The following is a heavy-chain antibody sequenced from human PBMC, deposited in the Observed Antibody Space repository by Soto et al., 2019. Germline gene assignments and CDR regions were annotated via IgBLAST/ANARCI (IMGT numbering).Heavy chain of an antibody. J-gene: IGHJ3*02. CDR1: GYTFTYRY. D-gene: IGHD3-22*01. CDR3: ARSYYYDSSGYLDAFDI. V-gene: IGHV1-45*02. Sequence: SVKVSCKASGYTFTYRYLHWVRQAPGQALEWMGWITPFNGNTNYAQKFQDRVTITRDRSMSTAYMELSSLRSEDTAMYYCARSYYYDSSGYLDAFDIWGQGTMVTVSS. CDR2: ITPFNGNT.